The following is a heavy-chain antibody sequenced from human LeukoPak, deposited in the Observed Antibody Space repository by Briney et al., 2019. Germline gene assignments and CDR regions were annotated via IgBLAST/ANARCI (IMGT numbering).Heavy chain of an antibody. J-gene: IGHJ4*02. CDR1: GGSISSGPYF. Sequence: PSETLSLTCSVSGGSISSGPYFWSWIRQSPGQGLEWIGYIWPSGSTNYNPSLSGRVAISLDKSRNHFTLMVTAVTAADTAFYYCARKGPEHPPTYFDHWAGESWSPSPQ. V-gene: IGHV4-30-2*06. D-gene: IGHD2-21*01. CDR3: ARKGPEHPPTYFDH. CDR2: IWPSGST.